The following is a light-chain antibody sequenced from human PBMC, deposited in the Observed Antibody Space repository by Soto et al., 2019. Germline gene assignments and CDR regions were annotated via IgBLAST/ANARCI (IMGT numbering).Light chain of an antibody. CDR1: QNIKNW. V-gene: IGKV1-5*01. CDR3: QQYSDYWT. Sequence: DIQMTQSPSTLSASVGDRVTITCRASQNIKNWLAWYQQRPGKAPKLLIYDVSSLQSGVPSRFSGSGSGTEFALTISSLQPDDFATYYCQQYSDYWTFGQGTKGDIK. J-gene: IGKJ1*01. CDR2: DVS.